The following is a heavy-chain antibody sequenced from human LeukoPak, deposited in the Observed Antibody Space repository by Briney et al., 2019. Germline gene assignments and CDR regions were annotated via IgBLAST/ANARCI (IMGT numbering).Heavy chain of an antibody. CDR3: ARVGIAVAVTH. V-gene: IGHV4-39*01. D-gene: IGHD6-19*01. J-gene: IGHJ4*02. Sequence: SETLSLTCTVSGGSISSSSYYWGWIRQPPGKGLEWIGSIYYSGSTYYNPSLKSRVTISVDTSKNQFSLKLSSVTAADTAVYYCARVGIAVAVTHWGQGTLVTVSS. CDR2: IYYSGST. CDR1: GGSISSSSYY.